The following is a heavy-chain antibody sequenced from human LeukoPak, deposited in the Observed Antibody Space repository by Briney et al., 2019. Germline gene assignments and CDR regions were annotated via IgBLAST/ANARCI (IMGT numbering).Heavy chain of an antibody. J-gene: IGHJ5*02. Sequence: SQTLSLTCAVSGGSISSGGYSWSWIRQPPGKGLEWIGYIYHSGNTYYNPSLKSRVTISVDRSKNQFSLKLSSVTAADTAVYYCARAVGVVDPNWFDPWGQGTLVTVSS. D-gene: IGHD3-22*01. CDR1: GGSISSGGYS. V-gene: IGHV4-30-2*01. CDR3: ARAVGVVDPNWFDP. CDR2: IYHSGNT.